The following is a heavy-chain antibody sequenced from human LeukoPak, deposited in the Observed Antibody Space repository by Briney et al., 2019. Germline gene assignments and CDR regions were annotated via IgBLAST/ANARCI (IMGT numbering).Heavy chain of an antibody. CDR2: ISSSGSTI. J-gene: IGHJ4*02. CDR3: ARVSSSWYYFDY. CDR1: GFTFSDYY. V-gene: IGHV3-11*01. Sequence: GSLRLSCAASGFTFSDYYMSWIRQAPGKGLKWVSYISSSGSTIYYADSVKGRFTISRDNAKNSLYLQMNSLRAEDTAVYYCARVSSSWYYFDYWGQGTLVTVSS. D-gene: IGHD6-13*01.